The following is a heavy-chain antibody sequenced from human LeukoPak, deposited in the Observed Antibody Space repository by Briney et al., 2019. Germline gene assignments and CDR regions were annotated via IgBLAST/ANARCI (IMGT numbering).Heavy chain of an antibody. CDR3: ARGPIIDIVVIPAAADYYHMEV. Sequence: ASVKVSCKASGYTLTSYGISWVRQAPGQGLEWMGWISAYNGNTRYAQKLQGRVTMTTDSSTSTAYMELRSLRSDDTAVYYCARGPIIDIVVIPAAADYYHMEVWGKGTTVTVSS. V-gene: IGHV1-18*01. D-gene: IGHD2-2*01. J-gene: IGHJ6*03. CDR2: ISAYNGNT. CDR1: GYTLTSYG.